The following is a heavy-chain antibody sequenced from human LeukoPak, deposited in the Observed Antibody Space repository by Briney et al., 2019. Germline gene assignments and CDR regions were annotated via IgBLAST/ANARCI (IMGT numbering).Heavy chain of an antibody. CDR1: GASISSYW. CDR3: AREKDSLMSTARMDV. D-gene: IGHD5/OR15-5a*01. V-gene: IGHV4-59*01. CDR2: IDNSGSS. J-gene: IGHJ6*03. Sequence: SETLSLTCTVSGASISSYWWTWIRQPPGKGLEWLGYIDNSGSSRYNHSLKSRVTISVNTSKNQFSLNLTSVTAAETAVYYCAREKDSLMSTARMDVWGRGTTVTVSS.